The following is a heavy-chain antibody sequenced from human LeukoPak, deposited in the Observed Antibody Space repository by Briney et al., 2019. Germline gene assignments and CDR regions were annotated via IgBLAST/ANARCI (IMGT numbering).Heavy chain of an antibody. J-gene: IGHJ4*02. D-gene: IGHD3-3*01. CDR2: IKQDGSVK. CDR3: ARTYYDFWSLYSSYFDY. Sequence: GGSLRLSCAASGFTFSSYWMSWVRQAPGKGLEWVANIKQDGSVKYYMDSVKGRFTISRDNDKNTLYLQMNSLRAEDTAVYYCARTYYDFWSLYSSYFDYWGQGTLVTVSS. CDR1: GFTFSSYW. V-gene: IGHV3-7*01.